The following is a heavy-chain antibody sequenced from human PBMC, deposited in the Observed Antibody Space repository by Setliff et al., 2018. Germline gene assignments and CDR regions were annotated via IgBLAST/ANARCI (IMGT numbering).Heavy chain of an antibody. V-gene: IGHV2-5*02. CDR1: GFSLSTSGVG. D-gene: IGHD3-22*01. CDR2: IFWDDDK. CDR3: AQRPGNCFTTTCWNFDY. J-gene: IGHJ4*02. Sequence: SGPTLVNPTQTLTLTCTVSGFSLSTSGVGVGWIRQPPGKALEWLALIFWDDDKRYSPSLKSRLTITKDTFKRQVVLTMTNMDPVDTATYYCAQRPGNCFTTTCWNFDYWGQGTLVTVSS.